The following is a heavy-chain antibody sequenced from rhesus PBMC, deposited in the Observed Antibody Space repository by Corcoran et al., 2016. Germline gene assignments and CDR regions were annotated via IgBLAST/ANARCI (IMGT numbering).Heavy chain of an antibody. Sequence: QVQLQETGPGLVKPSETLSLTCAVSGGSIRSNWWSWIRQPPGKGLEWIGDFEGNGGKTNYNPSLKSRVTISRDASKNQFSLNLNFATAADTAVYYCARAPSGSPPLWGQGVLVTVSS. D-gene: IGHD4-29*01. V-gene: IGHV4-80*01. J-gene: IGHJ4*01. CDR1: GGSIRSNW. CDR2: FEGNGGKT. CDR3: ARAPSGSPPL.